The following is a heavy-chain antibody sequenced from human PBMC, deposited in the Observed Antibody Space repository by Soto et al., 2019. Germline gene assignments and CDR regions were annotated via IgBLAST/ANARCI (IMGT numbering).Heavy chain of an antibody. J-gene: IGHJ4*02. Sequence: EAQLLESGGDLVQPGGSLRLSCAASEFSFDDYAMSRVRQAPGKGLEWVSSITYTGVSTYYADSVKGRFTISRDNSKDTLYLQMNSLRAEDTAIYYCAKASVWYPYFDSWGQGTLVTVSS. CDR2: ITYTGVST. CDR3: AKASVWYPYFDS. CDR1: EFSFDDYA. V-gene: IGHV3-23*01. D-gene: IGHD6-13*01.